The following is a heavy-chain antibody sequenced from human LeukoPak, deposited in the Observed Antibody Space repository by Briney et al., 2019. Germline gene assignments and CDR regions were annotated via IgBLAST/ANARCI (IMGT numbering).Heavy chain of an antibody. Sequence: SETLSLTCAAYGGSFSGYYWSWIRQPPGKGLEWIGEINHSGSTNCNPSLKSRVTISVDTSKNQFSLKLSSVTAADTAVYYCARGRNYYYYYYMDVWGKGTTVTVSS. D-gene: IGHD1-14*01. CDR2: INHSGST. J-gene: IGHJ6*03. CDR3: ARGRNYYYYYYMDV. CDR1: GGSFSGYY. V-gene: IGHV4-34*01.